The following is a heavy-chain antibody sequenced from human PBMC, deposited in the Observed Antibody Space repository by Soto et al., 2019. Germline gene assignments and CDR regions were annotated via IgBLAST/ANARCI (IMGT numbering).Heavy chain of an antibody. J-gene: IGHJ4*01. V-gene: IGHV4-59*01. CDR2: IYYSGST. CDR3: ARARIGAAGTSAFCFDY. Sequence: SETLSLTCTLSGISISSYYWSWIRQPPGKGLEWIGYIYYSGSTNYNPSLKSRVTISIDTSKNQFSLKLNSVTAADTAVYYCARARIGAAGTSAFCFDYWGHGTLVTVSS. CDR1: GISISSYY. D-gene: IGHD6-13*01.